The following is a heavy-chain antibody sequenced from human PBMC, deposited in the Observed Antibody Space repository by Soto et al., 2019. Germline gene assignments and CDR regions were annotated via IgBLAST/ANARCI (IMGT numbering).Heavy chain of an antibody. CDR1: GGSLSSYY. J-gene: IGHJ4*02. Sequence: SETLSLTCTVSGGSLSSYYWSWIRQPPGKGLEWIGYIYYSGSTNYNPSLKSRVTISVDTSKNQFSLKLSSVTAADTAMYYCARFTGRAGYSKWGQGTLVNVSS. V-gene: IGHV4-59*08. CDR3: ARFTGRAGYSK. D-gene: IGHD4-4*01. CDR2: IYYSGST.